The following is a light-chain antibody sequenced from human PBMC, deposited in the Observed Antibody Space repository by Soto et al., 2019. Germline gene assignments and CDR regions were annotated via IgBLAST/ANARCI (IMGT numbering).Light chain of an antibody. V-gene: IGLV2-23*03. CDR3: CPYADTSKFVV. CDR1: SSDVGTYNL. Sequence: QSALTQPASVSGSPGQSITISCTGTSSDVGTYNLVSWYQQHPGKAPKLMIYEGSKRPSGVSNRFSGSKSGHTASLTISGLHASVEADYYRCPYADTSKFVVFGGGTNLTVL. J-gene: IGLJ2*01. CDR2: EGS.